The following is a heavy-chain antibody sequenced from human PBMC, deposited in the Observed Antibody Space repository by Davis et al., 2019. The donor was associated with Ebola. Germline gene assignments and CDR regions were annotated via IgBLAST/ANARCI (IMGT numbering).Heavy chain of an antibody. CDR3: ATGYNYGYYFDY. CDR2: SRNKENRYST. Sequence: PGGSLRLSCAASGFPFSVYFMDWVRLTPGKGLEWVGLSRNKENRYSTEYAASVKGRFTISRDNSMDTLYLQMGSLRGEDMAVYYCATGYNYGYYFDYWGQGTLVTVSS. V-gene: IGHV3-72*01. D-gene: IGHD5-18*01. CDR1: GFPFSVYF. J-gene: IGHJ4*02.